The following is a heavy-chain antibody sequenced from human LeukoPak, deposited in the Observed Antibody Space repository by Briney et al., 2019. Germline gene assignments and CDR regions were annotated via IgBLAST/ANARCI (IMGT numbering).Heavy chain of an antibody. D-gene: IGHD3-9*01. CDR3: ARGLPYYDILTAIDY. V-gene: IGHV4-30-4*08. CDR2: IYYSGST. CDR1: GGSFSGYY. Sequence: PSETLSLTCAVYGGSFSGYYWSWIRQPPGKGLEWIGYIYYSGSTYYNPSLKSRVTISVDTSKNQFSLKLSSVTAADTAVYYCARGLPYYDILTAIDYWGQGTLVTVSS. J-gene: IGHJ4*02.